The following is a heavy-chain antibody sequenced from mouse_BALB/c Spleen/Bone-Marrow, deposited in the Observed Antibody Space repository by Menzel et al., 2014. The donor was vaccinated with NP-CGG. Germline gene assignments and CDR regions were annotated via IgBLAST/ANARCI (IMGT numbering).Heavy chain of an antibody. J-gene: IGHJ3*01. Sequence: DVKLQESGGGLVQPGGFLKLSCAASGFTFSSYTMSWVRQTPEKRLEWVAYISNGGGSTYYPDTVKGRFTISRDNAKNTLYLQMSSLKSEDTAMYYCARPLYYDYDGFAYWGQGTLVTVSA. V-gene: IGHV5-12-2*01. CDR3: ARPLYYDYDGFAY. D-gene: IGHD2-4*01. CDR1: GFTFSSYT. CDR2: ISNGGGST.